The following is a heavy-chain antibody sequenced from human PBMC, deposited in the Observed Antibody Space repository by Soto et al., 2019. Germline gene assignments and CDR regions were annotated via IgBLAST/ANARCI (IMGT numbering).Heavy chain of an antibody. CDR3: ASGSEYYYDSSGYYYNFDY. V-gene: IGHV1-69*12. D-gene: IGHD3-22*01. CDR2: IIPIFGTA. Sequence: QVQLVQSGAEVKKPGSSVKVSCKASGGTFSSYAISWVRQAPGQGLEWMGGIIPIFGTANYAQKFQGRVTITADESTSTAYMELSSLRSEDTAVYCCASGSEYYYDSSGYYYNFDYWGQGTLVTVSS. CDR1: GGTFSSYA. J-gene: IGHJ4*02.